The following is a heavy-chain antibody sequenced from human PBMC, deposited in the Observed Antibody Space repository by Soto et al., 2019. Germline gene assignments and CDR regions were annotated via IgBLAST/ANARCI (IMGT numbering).Heavy chain of an antibody. V-gene: IGHV3-7*03. J-gene: IGHJ3*02. CDR3: ARDQGSYSNLVAENDAFDI. Sequence: QPGGSLRLCCAASGFTFSSYWMSWVRQAPGKGLEWVANIKQDGSEKYYVDSVKGRFTISRDNAKNSLYLQMNSLRAEDTAVYYCARDQGSYSNLVAENDAFDIWGQGTMVTVSS. D-gene: IGHD6-13*01. CDR1: GFTFSSYW. CDR2: IKQDGSEK.